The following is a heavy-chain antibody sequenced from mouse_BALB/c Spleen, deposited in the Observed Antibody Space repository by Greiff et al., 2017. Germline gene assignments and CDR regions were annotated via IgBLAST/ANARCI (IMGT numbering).Heavy chain of an antibody. J-gene: IGHJ4*01. CDR2: IDPYYGGT. CDR3: VTTATSGYYAMDY. V-gene: IGHV1-39*01. D-gene: IGHD1-2*01. Sequence: EVKLMESGPELEKPGASVKISCKASGYSFTGYNMNWVKQSNGKSLEWIGNIDPYYGGTSYNQKFKGKATLTVDKSSSTAYMQLKSLTSEDSAVYYCVTTATSGYYAMDYWGQGTSVTVSS. CDR1: GYSFTGYN.